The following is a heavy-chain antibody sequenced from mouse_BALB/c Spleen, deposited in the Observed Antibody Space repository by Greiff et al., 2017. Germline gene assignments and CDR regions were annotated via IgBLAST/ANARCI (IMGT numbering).Heavy chain of an antibody. J-gene: IGHJ3*01. Sequence: QVQLQQSGPGLVQPSQSLSITCTVSGFSLTSYGLHWVRQSPGKGLEWLGVIWSGGSTDYNAAFISRLSISKDNSKSQVFFKMNSLQADDTAIYYCARNGGIYYDYEGAFAYWGQGTLVTVSA. V-gene: IGHV2-4-1*01. CDR1: GFSLTSYG. CDR3: ARNGGIYYDYEGAFAY. D-gene: IGHD2-4*01. CDR2: IWSGGST.